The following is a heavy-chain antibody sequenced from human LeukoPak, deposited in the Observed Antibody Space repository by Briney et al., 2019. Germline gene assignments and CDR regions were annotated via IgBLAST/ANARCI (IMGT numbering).Heavy chain of an antibody. J-gene: IGHJ2*01. D-gene: IGHD2-15*01. CDR1: GGSIGSSSYY. Sequence: SETLSLTCTVSGGSIGSSSYYWGWLRQPPGKGLEWIGNIYYSGSPYYNPSLKSRVTISVDTPKNHFSLKLSSVTAADTAVYYCELGYCSGGSCLWYFDLWGRGTLVTVSS. CDR3: ELGYCSGGSCLWYFDL. V-gene: IGHV4-39*02. CDR2: IYYSGSP.